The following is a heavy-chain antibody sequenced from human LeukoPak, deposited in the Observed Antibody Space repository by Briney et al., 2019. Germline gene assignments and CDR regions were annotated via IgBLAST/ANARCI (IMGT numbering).Heavy chain of an antibody. CDR1: GXSXSGYY. CDR2: INHSGST. CDR3: ARVSGYSYGSFDY. D-gene: IGHD5-18*01. J-gene: IGHJ4*02. Sequence: TLSLXXXVYGXSXSGYYXSWIRQPPGKGLEWIGEINHSGSTNYNPSLKSRVTISVDTSKNQFSLKLSSVTAADTAVYYCARVSGYSYGSFDYWGQGTLVTVSS. V-gene: IGHV4-34*01.